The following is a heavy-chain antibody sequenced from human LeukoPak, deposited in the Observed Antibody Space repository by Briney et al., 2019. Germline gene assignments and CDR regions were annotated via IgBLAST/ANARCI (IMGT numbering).Heavy chain of an antibody. CDR2: ISYSGNT. V-gene: IGHV4-39*01. J-gene: IGHJ4*02. Sequence: SETLSLTCTVSGGSISSGSYYWGLIRQPPGKGLEWVGSISYSGNTNYNPSLKSRVTMSVDTSKNHFSLRLRSVTAADTAVFYCVRHRAYCDGDCYSQYFDYWGQGTLVTVSS. CDR1: GGSISSGSYY. D-gene: IGHD2-21*02. CDR3: VRHRAYCDGDCYSQYFDY.